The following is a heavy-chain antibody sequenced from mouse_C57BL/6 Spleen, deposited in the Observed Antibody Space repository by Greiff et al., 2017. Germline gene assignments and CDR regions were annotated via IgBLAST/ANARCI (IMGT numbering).Heavy chain of an antibody. CDR3: ARALYGSSPWLAH. D-gene: IGHD1-1*01. Sequence: QVQLQQPGAELVKPGASVKLSCTASGYTFTRYWLQWVQQRPGQGLELLGAIDPSASYTNYPHTFKGQSPLTVDHSSSTDYMQLSSLTSEDSAVYYCARALYGSSPWLAHWGQGTLVTVSA. V-gene: IGHV1-50*01. CDR2: IDPSASYT. J-gene: IGHJ3*01. CDR1: GYTFTRYW.